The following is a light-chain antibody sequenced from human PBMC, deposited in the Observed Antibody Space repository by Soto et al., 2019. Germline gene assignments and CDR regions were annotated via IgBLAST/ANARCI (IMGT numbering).Light chain of an antibody. CDR1: QSVSNY. CDR2: DAS. CDR3: QQRSNWPRFT. Sequence: EIVLTQSPATLSLSPGERATLSCRASQSVSNYLAWYQQRPGQAPRLLIYDASNRATGIPARFSGSGSGTDFTLTISSLEPEVFAVYYCQQRSNWPRFTFGQGTKLDIK. V-gene: IGKV3-11*01. J-gene: IGKJ2*01.